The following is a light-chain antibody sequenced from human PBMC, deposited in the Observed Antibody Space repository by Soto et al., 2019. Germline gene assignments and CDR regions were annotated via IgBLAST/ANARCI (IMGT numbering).Light chain of an antibody. V-gene: IGKV3-15*01. CDR2: DAS. Sequence: EIVMTQSPDTLSVSPGERATLSCRASQSLGSKLAWYQQVPGQAPRLLIYDASTRATGVPARFSGSGSGTEFTLSISSLESEDFAVYYCQQYSNWPPLTFGGGNKVEIK. J-gene: IGKJ4*01. CDR1: QSLGSK. CDR3: QQYSNWPPLT.